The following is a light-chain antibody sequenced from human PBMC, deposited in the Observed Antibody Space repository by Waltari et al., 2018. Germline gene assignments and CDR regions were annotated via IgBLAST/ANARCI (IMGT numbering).Light chain of an antibody. V-gene: IGKV2-28*01. CDR1: QSLLHINGYNY. CDR2: LGS. J-gene: IGKJ1*01. CDR3: MQALQTPLT. Sequence: IVMTQSPLSLPVTPGVPASIPRRPIQSLLHINGYNYLDWYLQKPGQSPQLLIYLGSNRASGVPDRFSGSGSGTDFTLKISRVEAEDVGVYYCMQALQTPLTFGQGTKVEIK.